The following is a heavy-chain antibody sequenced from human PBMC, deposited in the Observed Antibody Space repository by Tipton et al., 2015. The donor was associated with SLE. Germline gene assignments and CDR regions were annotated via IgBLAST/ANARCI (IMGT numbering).Heavy chain of an antibody. CDR1: GFIFSDYS. D-gene: IGHD1-14*01. V-gene: IGHV3-21*04. CDR2: ISSSSRYI. J-gene: IGHJ4*02. CDR3: AKPAGSFDY. Sequence: SLRLSCAASGFIFSDYSMNWVRQAPGKGLEWVSSISSSSRYIYHAESLKGRFTISRDNAKNSLYLQMNSLRVEDTAVYYCAKPAGSFDYWGQGTLVTVSS.